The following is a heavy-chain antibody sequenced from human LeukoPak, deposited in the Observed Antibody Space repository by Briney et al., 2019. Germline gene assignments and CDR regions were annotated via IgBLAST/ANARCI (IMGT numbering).Heavy chain of an antibody. V-gene: IGHV3-23*01. CDR2: ISGSGGST. D-gene: IGHD1-1*01. CDR3: ARDDTTNNYYYYYGMDV. CDR1: GFTFSSYA. J-gene: IGHJ6*02. Sequence: GGSLRLSCAASGFTFSSYAMSWVRQAPGKGLEWVSAISGSGGSTYYADSVKGRFTISRDNSKNTLYLQMNSLRAEDTAVYYCARDDTTNNYYYYYGMDVWGQGTTVTVSS.